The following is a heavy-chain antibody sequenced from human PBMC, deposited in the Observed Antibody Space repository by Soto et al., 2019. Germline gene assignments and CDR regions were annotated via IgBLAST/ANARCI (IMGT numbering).Heavy chain of an antibody. CDR1: GGIFSSYA. V-gene: IGHV1-69*13. J-gene: IGHJ4*02. CDR2: IIPIFGTT. CDR3: ARIQSPGVLRGTFDY. D-gene: IGHD2-8*01. Sequence: SVKVSCKASGGIFSSYAITWVRQAPGQGFEWMGGIIPIFGTTNYAQKFQGRVTITADESTSTAYMELSSLIFEDTAVYYCARIQSPGVLRGTFDYWGQGTLVTVSS.